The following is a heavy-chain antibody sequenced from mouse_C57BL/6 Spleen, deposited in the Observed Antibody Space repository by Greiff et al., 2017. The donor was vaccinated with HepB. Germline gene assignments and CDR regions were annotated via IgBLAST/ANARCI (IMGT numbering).Heavy chain of an antibody. CDR1: GYAFSSYW. CDR3: AREGAFTTVDFDY. J-gene: IGHJ2*01. Sequence: QVQLQQSGAELVKPGASVKISCKASGYAFSSYWMNWLKQRPGKGLEWIGQIYPGDGDTNYNGKFKGKATLTADKSSSTAYMQLSSLTSEDSAVYFCAREGAFTTVDFDYWGQGTTLTVSS. D-gene: IGHD1-1*01. CDR2: IYPGDGDT. V-gene: IGHV1-80*01.